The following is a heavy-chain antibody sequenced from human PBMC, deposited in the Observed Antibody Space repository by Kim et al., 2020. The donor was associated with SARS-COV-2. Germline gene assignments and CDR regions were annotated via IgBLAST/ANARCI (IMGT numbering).Heavy chain of an antibody. Sequence: SETLSLTCTVSGGSISSGGYYWSWIRQHPGKGLEWIGYIYYSGSTYYNPSLKSRVTISVDTSKNQFSLKLSSVTAADTAVYYCARDFWSGAANWFDPWGQGTLVTVSS. CDR3: ARDFWSGAANWFDP. D-gene: IGHD3-3*01. J-gene: IGHJ5*02. CDR1: GGSISSGGYY. V-gene: IGHV4-31*03. CDR2: IYYSGST.